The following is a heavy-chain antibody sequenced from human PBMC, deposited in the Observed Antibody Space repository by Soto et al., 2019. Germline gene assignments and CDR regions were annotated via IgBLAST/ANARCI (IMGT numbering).Heavy chain of an antibody. J-gene: IGHJ4*02. CDR1: GFTFSSCV. V-gene: IGHV3-23*01. CDR3: AKGLLNGRWYAAD. Sequence: GGSLRLSCETSGFTFSSCVMTWVRQAPGKGLEWVAVITRSGDTDYADSVKGRFTISRDNSKNTVYLQMNSLRAEDTAVYYCAKGLLNGRWYAADWGQGALVTVSS. D-gene: IGHD6-13*01. CDR2: ITRSGDT.